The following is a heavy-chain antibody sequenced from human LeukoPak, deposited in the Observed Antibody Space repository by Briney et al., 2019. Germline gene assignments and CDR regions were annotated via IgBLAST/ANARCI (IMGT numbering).Heavy chain of an antibody. CDR3: ARGGFYCGGDCYVDY. V-gene: IGHV4-34*01. CDR2: INHSGST. J-gene: IGHJ4*02. Sequence: PETLSLTCAVYGGSFSPYYWSWIRQPPGKGLEWIGEINHSGSTNYNPSLKSRVTISVDTSKNQFSLRLSSLTAADTAVYYCARGGFYCGGDCYVDYWGQGTLVTVSS. CDR1: GGSFSPYY. D-gene: IGHD2-21*02.